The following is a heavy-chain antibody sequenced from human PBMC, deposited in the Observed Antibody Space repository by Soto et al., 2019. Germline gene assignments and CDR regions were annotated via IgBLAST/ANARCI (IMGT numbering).Heavy chain of an antibody. CDR2: ISSSSSYI. J-gene: IGHJ4*02. Sequence: EVQLVESGGGLAKPGGSLRLSCAASGFTFSSYSMNWVRQAPGKGLEWVSSISSSSSYIYYADSVKGRCTISRDNAKNSLYLQMNSLRAEDTAVYYCARDHYDILTGPIIAYYFDYWGQGGLVTVSS. V-gene: IGHV3-21*01. D-gene: IGHD3-9*01. CDR1: GFTFSSYS. CDR3: ARDHYDILTGPIIAYYFDY.